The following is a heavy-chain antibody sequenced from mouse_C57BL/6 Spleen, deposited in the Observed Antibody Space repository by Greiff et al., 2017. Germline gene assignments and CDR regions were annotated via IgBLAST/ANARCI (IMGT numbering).Heavy chain of an antibody. V-gene: IGHV2-2*01. D-gene: IGHD2-12*01. J-gene: IGHJ4*01. CDR2: IGSGGST. CDR1: GFSLTSYV. CDR3: TRNGYYMGDY. Sequence: QVQLKESGPGLVQPSQSLSITCPVSGFSLTSYVVHWVRQSPGKGLAWLGGIGSGGSTEYNAALISRLSISKYNSKGQVFFKMNSLQADDTAIYYCTRNGYYMGDYWGQGTSVTVSS.